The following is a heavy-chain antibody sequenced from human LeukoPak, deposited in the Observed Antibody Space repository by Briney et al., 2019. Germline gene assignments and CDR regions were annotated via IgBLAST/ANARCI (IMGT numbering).Heavy chain of an antibody. CDR1: GGSISSGGYY. CDR3: ARAPIGVVPAAMVYFDY. Sequence: SETLSLTCTVSGGSISSGGYYWSWIRQHPGKGLEWFGYIYYSGSTYYNPSLKSRVTISVDTSKNQFSLKLSSVTAADTAVYYCARAPIGVVPAAMVYFDYWGQGTLVTVSS. CDR2: IYYSGST. J-gene: IGHJ4*02. D-gene: IGHD2-2*01. V-gene: IGHV4-31*03.